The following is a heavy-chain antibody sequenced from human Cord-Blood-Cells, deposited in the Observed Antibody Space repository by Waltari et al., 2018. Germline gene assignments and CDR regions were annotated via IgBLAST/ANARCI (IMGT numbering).Heavy chain of an antibody. CDR1: GGSISRRSYS. J-gene: IGHJ4*02. D-gene: IGHD2-15*01. Sequence: QLQLQESGPGLVTPSETLSLTCTVSGGSISRRSYSWGWIRQPPGKGLEWIGSIYYSGSTYYNPSLKSRVTISVDTSKNQFSLKLSSVTAADTAVYYCASPATYGGNDYWGQGTLVTVSS. CDR2: IYYSGST. CDR3: ASPATYGGNDY. V-gene: IGHV4-39*07.